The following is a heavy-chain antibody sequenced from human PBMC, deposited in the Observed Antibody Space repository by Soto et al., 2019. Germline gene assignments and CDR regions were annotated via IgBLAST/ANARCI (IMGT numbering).Heavy chain of an antibody. CDR3: ANLLNVGAVGTPHYYGVDV. CDR1: GFSFSVYP. D-gene: IGHD6-13*01. CDR2: ISFDGSKT. J-gene: IGHJ6*02. Sequence: VQLVESGGGVVRPGRSLRLSCAASGFSFSVYPMNWVRQAPGKGLEWVAFISFDGSKTYYSDSVKGRFTISRDNSKKTVSLQMNKLRPGDAAVYHCANLLNVGAVGTPHYYGVDVWGQGTTVTVS. V-gene: IGHV3-30*04.